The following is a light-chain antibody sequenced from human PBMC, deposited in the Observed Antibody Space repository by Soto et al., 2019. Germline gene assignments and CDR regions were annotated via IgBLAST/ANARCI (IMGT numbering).Light chain of an antibody. J-gene: IGKJ5*01. CDR2: GAS. CDR1: QSVSSN. CDR3: QQYNNCLQGIT. Sequence: EIVMTQSPATLSVSPGERATLSCRASQSVSSNLAWYQQKPGQAPRLLIYGASTRATGIPARFSGSGSGTEFTLTISSLQSEDFAVYYCQQYNNCLQGITFGQGTRLEIK. V-gene: IGKV3-15*01.